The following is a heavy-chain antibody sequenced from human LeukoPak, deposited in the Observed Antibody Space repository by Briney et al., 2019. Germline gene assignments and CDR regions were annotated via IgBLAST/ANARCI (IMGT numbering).Heavy chain of an antibody. Sequence: GGSLRLSCAASGFTFSSYSMNWVRQAPGKGLEWVSFISSSSSYIYYADSVKGRFTISRDNAKNSLYLQMNSLRAEDTAVYYCARASSSWYYFDYWGQGTLVTVSS. D-gene: IGHD6-13*01. CDR1: GFTFSSYS. CDR3: ARASSSWYYFDY. CDR2: ISSSSSYI. V-gene: IGHV3-21*01. J-gene: IGHJ4*02.